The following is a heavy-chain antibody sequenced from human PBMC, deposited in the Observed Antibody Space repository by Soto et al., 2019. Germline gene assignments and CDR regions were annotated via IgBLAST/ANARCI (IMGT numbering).Heavy chain of an antibody. CDR3: AREISLTHYYDSSGYSVDYFDY. CDR1: GYTFTGYY. V-gene: IGHV1-2*04. D-gene: IGHD3-22*01. Sequence: ASVKVSCKASGYTFTGYYMHWVRQAPGQGLEWMGWINPNSGGTNYAQKFQGWVTMTRDTSISTAYMELSRLRSDDTAGYYCAREISLTHYYDSSGYSVDYFDYWGQGTLVTVSS. J-gene: IGHJ4*02. CDR2: INPNSGGT.